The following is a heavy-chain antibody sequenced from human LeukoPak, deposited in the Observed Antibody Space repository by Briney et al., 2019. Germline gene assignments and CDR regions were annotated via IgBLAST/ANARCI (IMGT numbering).Heavy chain of an antibody. J-gene: IGHJ4*02. V-gene: IGHV3-30*02. CDR2: IRYDGNDK. Sequence: GGSLRLSCVASGFTFNAFGMHWVRQAPGKGLEWVAFIRYDGNDKYYSGSVEGRFTISRDNPKNTLYLQMNSLRVEDTSFYYCVKRGATVRRTYFFDTWGQGALVTVSS. CDR1: GFTFNAFG. CDR3: VKRGATVRRTYFFDT. D-gene: IGHD1-26*01.